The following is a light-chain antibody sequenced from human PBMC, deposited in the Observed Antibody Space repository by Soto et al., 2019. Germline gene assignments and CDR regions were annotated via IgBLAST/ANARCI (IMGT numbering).Light chain of an antibody. CDR2: GAS. J-gene: IGKJ1*01. V-gene: IGKV3-15*01. CDR1: QSVSSN. Sequence: EIVMTQSPATLSVSPGERATLSCRASQSVSSNLAWYQKKPGQAPRLLIYGASTRATGIPARFSGSGSGTEFTRTISSLQSEDFAVYYCQQYSNWWTFGQGTRVEIK. CDR3: QQYSNWWT.